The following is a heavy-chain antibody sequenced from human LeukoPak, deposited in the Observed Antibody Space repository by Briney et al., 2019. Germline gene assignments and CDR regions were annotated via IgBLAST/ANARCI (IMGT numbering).Heavy chain of an antibody. CDR1: GFPFSGYG. V-gene: IGHV3-33*01. J-gene: IGHJ1*01. Sequence: GGSLRLSCAASGFPFSGYGMHWVRQAPGKGLEWVAVAYGDGSSQYYADSVKGRFSISKDISKNTLSLQMNSLRAEDTAVYSCATGGNFYYSHWGQGTLVAVSS. CDR3: ATGGNFYYSH. D-gene: IGHD4-11*01. CDR2: AYGDGSSQ.